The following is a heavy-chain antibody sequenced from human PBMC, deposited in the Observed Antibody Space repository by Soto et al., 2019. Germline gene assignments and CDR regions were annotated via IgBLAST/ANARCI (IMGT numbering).Heavy chain of an antibody. CDR2: IYYSGST. Sequence: SETLSLTCTVSVGSISSGGYYWSWIRQHPGKGLEWIGYIYYSGSTYYNPSLKSRVTISVDTSKNQFSLKLSSVTAADTAVYYCARGEAYYDFWSGYYTGYPPPYFDYWGQGTLVTVSS. CDR1: VGSISSGGYY. J-gene: IGHJ4*02. D-gene: IGHD3-3*01. CDR3: ARGEAYYDFWSGYYTGYPPPYFDY. V-gene: IGHV4-31*03.